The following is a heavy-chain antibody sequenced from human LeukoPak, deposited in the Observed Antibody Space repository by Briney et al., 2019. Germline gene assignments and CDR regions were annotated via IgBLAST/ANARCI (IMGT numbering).Heavy chain of an antibody. V-gene: IGHV4-30-2*01. CDR1: GGSISSGGYS. Sequence: SETLSLTCAVSGGSISSGGYSWGWIRQPPGKGLEWIGYIYHSGSTYYNPSLKSRVTISVDRSKNQFSLKLSSVTAADTAVYYCARATDGGSQLFDYWGQGTLVTVSS. D-gene: IGHD3-16*01. CDR3: ARATDGGSQLFDY. J-gene: IGHJ4*02. CDR2: IYHSGST.